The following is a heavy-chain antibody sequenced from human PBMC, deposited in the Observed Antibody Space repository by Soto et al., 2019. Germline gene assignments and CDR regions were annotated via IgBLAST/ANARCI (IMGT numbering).Heavy chain of an antibody. CDR2: ISPNFGTA. CDR1: GGVFSSYA. Sequence: VKVSCKASGGVFSSYAISRVRQAPGQWLEWIGRISPNFGTANYAQKFQCRVSITAGESTSTAYMELCSLRSEDTAGYYCARDLGMIGYNYDWGQGTLVTVSS. D-gene: IGHD5-12*01. CDR3: ARDLGMIGYNYD. V-gene: IGHV1-69*15. J-gene: IGHJ4*02.